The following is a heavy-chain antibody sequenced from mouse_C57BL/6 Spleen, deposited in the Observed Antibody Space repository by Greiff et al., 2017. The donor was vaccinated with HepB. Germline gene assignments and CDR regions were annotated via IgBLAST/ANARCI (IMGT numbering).Heavy chain of an antibody. Sequence: VQLQQSDAELVKPGASVKISCKVSGYTFTDHTIHWMKQRPEQGLEWIGYIYTRDGSTKYNEKFKGKATLTADKSSSTAYMQLNILTSEDSAVYFCASRGDSSGPAWFAYWGQGTLVTVSA. CDR3: ASRGDSSGPAWFAY. CDR1: GYTFTDHT. D-gene: IGHD3-2*02. V-gene: IGHV1-78*01. CDR2: IYTRDGST. J-gene: IGHJ3*01.